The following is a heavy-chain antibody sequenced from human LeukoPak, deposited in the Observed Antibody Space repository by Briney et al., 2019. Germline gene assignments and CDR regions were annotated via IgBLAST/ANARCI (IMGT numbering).Heavy chain of an antibody. J-gene: IGHJ4*02. Sequence: GGSLRLSCSASGFIFSTYWMNWVRQAPGEGLEWVANIKEDGSEKDYADSVKGRFTISRDNAKNSVFLQMNSLRDEDTAVYYCARGLNTSPGVDYWGQGTLVTVSS. CDR3: ARGLNTSPGVDY. CDR1: GFIFSTYW. CDR2: IKEDGSEK. V-gene: IGHV3-7*01. D-gene: IGHD1/OR15-1a*01.